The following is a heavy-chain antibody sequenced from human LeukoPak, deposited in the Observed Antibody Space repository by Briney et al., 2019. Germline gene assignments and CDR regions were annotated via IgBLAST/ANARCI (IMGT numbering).Heavy chain of an antibody. Sequence: SETLSLTCTVSGGSISSYYWSWIRQPPGKGLEWIGYIYYSGSTNYNPSLKSRVTISVDTSKNQFSLKLSSVTAADTAVYYCARGYSSYYFDYWGQGTLVTVSS. V-gene: IGHV4-59*01. CDR2: IYYSGST. CDR1: GGSISSYY. D-gene: IGHD6-19*01. CDR3: ARGYSSYYFDY. J-gene: IGHJ4*02.